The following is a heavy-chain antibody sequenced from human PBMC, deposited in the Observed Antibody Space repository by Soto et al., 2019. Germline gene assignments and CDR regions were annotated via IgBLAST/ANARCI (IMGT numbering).Heavy chain of an antibody. D-gene: IGHD2-21*02. CDR2: IDHAGSP. V-gene: IGHV4-4*02. Sequence: QVQLQESGPGRVKPSGTLSLTCSVSGGSIRSSSWWTWLRQSPGKGLEWIGEIDHAGSPNYNPSFQSRVTISADTSKNFFSLRLTSVTAADTAIYYCARASSFRGDFHVWGQGTAVTISS. CDR3: ARASSFRGDFHV. J-gene: IGHJ3*01. CDR1: GGSIRSSSW.